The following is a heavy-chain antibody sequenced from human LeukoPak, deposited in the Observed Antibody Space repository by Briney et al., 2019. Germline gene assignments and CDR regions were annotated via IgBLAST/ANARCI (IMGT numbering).Heavy chain of an antibody. J-gene: IGHJ3*02. CDR3: ARGLYDYVWGNYRYTGDAFDI. CDR2: INPDRGGT. Sequence: ASVKVSCTASGYTFTAYYMHWVRQAPGQGLEWMGRINPDRGGTNYAQKFQGRVTMTRDKSISTAYMELTSLRSDDTAVYYCARGLYDYVWGNYRYTGDAFDIWGHGTVVTVSS. D-gene: IGHD3-16*02. CDR1: GYTFTAYY. V-gene: IGHV1-2*06.